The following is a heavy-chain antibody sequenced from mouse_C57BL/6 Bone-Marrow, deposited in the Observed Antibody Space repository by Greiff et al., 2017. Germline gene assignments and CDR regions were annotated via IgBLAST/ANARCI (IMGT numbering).Heavy chain of an antibody. CDR2: FYPGSGST. CDR3: ARHERYYDYEGYFDY. CDR1: GYIFTEYT. V-gene: IGHV1-62-2*01. D-gene: IGHD2-4*01. Sequence: QVQLKQSGAELVKPGASVKLSCKASGYIFTEYTIHWVKQRSGQGLEWIGWFYPGSGSTKYNERFKDKATLTADKSSNTVYMELSRLTSEVSAVYFCARHERYYDYEGYFDYWGQGTTLTVSS. J-gene: IGHJ2*01.